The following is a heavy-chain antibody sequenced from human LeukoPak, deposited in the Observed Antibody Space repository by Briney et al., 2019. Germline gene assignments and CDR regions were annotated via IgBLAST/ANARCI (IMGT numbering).Heavy chain of an antibody. CDR3: ARTPQALNYYGMDV. D-gene: IGHD3-16*02. CDR2: INHSGST. CDR1: GGSFSGYY. J-gene: IGHJ6*02. V-gene: IGHV4-34*01. Sequence: SKTLSLTCAVYGGSFSGYYWSWIRQPPGKGLEWIGEINHSGSTNYNPSLKSRVTISVDTSKNQFSLKLSSVTAADTAVYYCARTPQALNYYGMDVWGQGTTVTVSS.